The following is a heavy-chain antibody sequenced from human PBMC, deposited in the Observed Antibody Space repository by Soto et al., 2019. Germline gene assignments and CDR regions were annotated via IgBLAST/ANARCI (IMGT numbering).Heavy chain of an antibody. CDR1: GFTFSSYA. J-gene: IGHJ4*02. V-gene: IGHV3-48*02. CDR3: AREDILGARSFDY. CDR2: ICSRGVTI. Sequence: GGSLTLSCAASGFTFSSYAMSWVRQAPGKGLEWVAYICSRGVTIYYADSVKGRFTISRDNAESSVYLQMNSLRDEDTAVYYCAREDILGARSFDYWGQGALVTVSS. D-gene: IGHD1-26*01.